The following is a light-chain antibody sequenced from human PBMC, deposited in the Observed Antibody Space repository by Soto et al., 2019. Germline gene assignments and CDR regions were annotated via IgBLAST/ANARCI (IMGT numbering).Light chain of an antibody. CDR3: QQRSNWPLT. V-gene: IGKV3D-20*02. CDR1: QSISSSS. Sequence: IGLTRSPGTLSLSPVERATRSCRASQSISSSSLARYQQKPGQAPRLLIYGASSRATGIPDRFSGSGSGTDFTLTISSLQPEDFAGYYCQQRSNWPLTFGQGTRLEI. CDR2: GAS. J-gene: IGKJ5*01.